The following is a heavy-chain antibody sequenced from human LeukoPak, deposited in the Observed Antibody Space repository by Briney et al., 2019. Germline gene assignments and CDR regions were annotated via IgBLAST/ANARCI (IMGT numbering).Heavy chain of an antibody. CDR2: IYYSGST. V-gene: IGHV4-59*01. Sequence: SETLSLTCTVSGGSISSYYWSRIRQPPGKGLEWIGYIYYSGSTNYNPSLKSRATISVDTSKNQFSLKLSSVTAADTAVYYCARDQAGSTNWFDPWGQGTLVTVSS. CDR3: ARDQAGSTNWFDP. J-gene: IGHJ5*02. D-gene: IGHD1-26*01. CDR1: GGSISSYY.